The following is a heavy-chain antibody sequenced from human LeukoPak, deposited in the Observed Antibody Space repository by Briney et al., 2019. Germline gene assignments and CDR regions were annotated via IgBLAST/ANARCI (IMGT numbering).Heavy chain of an antibody. CDR2: ISSSGST. Sequence: SETLSLTCTVSGGSISSYYWSWIRQPAGKGLEWIGRISSSGSTNYNPPLKSRVTISVDTSKNQFSLKLSSVTAADTAVYFCARGPYSYDSSGAFDIWGQGTMVTVSS. J-gene: IGHJ3*02. CDR3: ARGPYSYDSSGAFDI. V-gene: IGHV4-4*07. CDR1: GGSISSYY. D-gene: IGHD3-22*01.